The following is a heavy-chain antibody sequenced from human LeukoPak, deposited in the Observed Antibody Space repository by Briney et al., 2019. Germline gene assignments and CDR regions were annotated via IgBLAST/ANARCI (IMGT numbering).Heavy chain of an antibody. J-gene: IGHJ4*02. Sequence: PSETLSLTCTVSGXSISSYYWSWIRQPPGKGLEWIGYIYYSGSTNYNPSLKSRVTISVDTSKNQFSLKLSSVTAADTAVYYCARMGGVYYYDSSGYYYADYWGQGTLVTVSS. CDR2: IYYSGST. CDR1: GXSISSYY. CDR3: ARMGGVYYYDSSGYYYADY. V-gene: IGHV4-59*01. D-gene: IGHD3-22*01.